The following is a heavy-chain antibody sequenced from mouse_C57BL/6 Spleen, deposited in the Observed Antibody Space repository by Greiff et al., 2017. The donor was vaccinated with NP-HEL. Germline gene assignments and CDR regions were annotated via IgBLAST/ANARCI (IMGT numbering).Heavy chain of an antibody. D-gene: IGHD2-1*01. CDR1: GYSITSGYY. J-gene: IGHJ2*01. CDR3: AHIYYGNYFDY. CDR2: ISYDGSN. Sequence: EVKVEESGPGLVKPSQSLSLTCSVTGYSITSGYYWNWIRQFPGNKLEWMGYISYDGSNNYNPSLKNRISITRDTSKNQFFLKLNSVTTEDTATYYCAHIYYGNYFDYWGQGTTLTVAS. V-gene: IGHV3-6*01.